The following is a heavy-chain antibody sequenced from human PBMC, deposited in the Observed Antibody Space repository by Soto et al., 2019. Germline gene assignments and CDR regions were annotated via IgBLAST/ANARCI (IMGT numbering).Heavy chain of an antibody. CDR3: ARHHSSSWYYYGMDV. CDR2: IDPSDSYT. Sequence: PGESLKISCKGSGYSFTSYWISWVRQMTGKGLEWMGRIDPSDSYTNYSPSFQGHVTISADKSISTAYLQWSSLKASDTAMYYCARHHSSSWYYYGMDVWGQGTTVTVSS. V-gene: IGHV5-10-1*01. CDR1: GYSFTSYW. D-gene: IGHD6-13*01. J-gene: IGHJ6*02.